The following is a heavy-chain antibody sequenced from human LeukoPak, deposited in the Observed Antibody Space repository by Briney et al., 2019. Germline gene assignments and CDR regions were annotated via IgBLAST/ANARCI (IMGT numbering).Heavy chain of an antibody. CDR2: IYPGDSDI. D-gene: IGHD3-3*01. V-gene: IGHV5-51*01. CDR3: AGQTSFLD. Sequence: GESLKISCKASGYSFTSYWIGWVRQMPGKGLEWMGVIYPGDSDIRYSPSFQGQVTISADKSISTAYLQWNSLKASDTAIYYCAGQTSFLDWGQGTLVTVSS. J-gene: IGHJ4*02. CDR1: GYSFTSYW.